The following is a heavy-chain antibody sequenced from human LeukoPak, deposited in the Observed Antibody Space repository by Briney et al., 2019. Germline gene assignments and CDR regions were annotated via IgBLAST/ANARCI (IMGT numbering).Heavy chain of an antibody. D-gene: IGHD3-16*01. Sequence: SETLSLTCAVYGGSFSGYYWSWIRQPAGKRLEFIGRIYTSGYTDYNPSLKSRVTISVDTSKNQFSLKMNSVTAADTAVYYCAGMIGYFDYWGQGTLVTVSS. CDR1: GGSFSGYY. CDR3: AGMIGYFDY. V-gene: IGHV4-59*10. J-gene: IGHJ4*02. CDR2: IYTSGYT.